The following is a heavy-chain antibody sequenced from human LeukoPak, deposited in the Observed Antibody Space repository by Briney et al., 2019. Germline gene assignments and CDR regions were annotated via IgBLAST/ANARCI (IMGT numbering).Heavy chain of an antibody. D-gene: IGHD2-8*01. CDR1: GFTFSSYG. V-gene: IGHV3-30*02. J-gene: IGHJ4*02. CDR2: IRYDGSNK. CDR3: AMALMDAFDY. Sequence: GGSLRLSCAASGFTFSSYGMHWVRQAPGKGLEWVAFIRYDGSNKYYADSVKGRFTISRDNSKNTLYLQMNSLRAEDTAVYYCAMALMDAFDYWGQGTLVTVSS.